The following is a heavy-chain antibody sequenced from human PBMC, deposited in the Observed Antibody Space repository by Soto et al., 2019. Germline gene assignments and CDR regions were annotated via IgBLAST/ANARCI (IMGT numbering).Heavy chain of an antibody. CDR1: GGSISSYY. Sequence: SETLSLTCTVSGGSISSYYWSWIRQPPGKGLEWIGYIYYSGSTNYNPSLKSRVTISVDTSKNQFSLKLSSVTAADTAVYYCAREVVVVAATVYYYYCLDGLGQGTTVTASS. CDR3: AREVVVVAATVYYYYCLDG. J-gene: IGHJ6*02. V-gene: IGHV4-59*01. CDR2: IYYSGST. D-gene: IGHD2-15*01.